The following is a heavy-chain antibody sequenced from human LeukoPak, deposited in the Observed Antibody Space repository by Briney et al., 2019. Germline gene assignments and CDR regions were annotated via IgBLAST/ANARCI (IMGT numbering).Heavy chain of an antibody. D-gene: IGHD6-19*01. J-gene: IGHJ3*02. V-gene: IGHV3-48*03. CDR2: ISSSCSTI. Sequence: GGSLRLSCAASGFTFSSYEMNWVRQSPGKGLEWVSYISSSCSTIYYADSVKGRFTISRDNAKNSLYLQMNNLRAEETAVYYCARGYSSGRYVFPDAFDIWGQGTMVTVSS. CDR1: GFTFSSYE. CDR3: ARGYSSGRYVFPDAFDI.